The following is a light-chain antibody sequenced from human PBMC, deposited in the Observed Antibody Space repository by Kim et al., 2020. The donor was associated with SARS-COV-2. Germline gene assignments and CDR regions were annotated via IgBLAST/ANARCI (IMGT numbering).Light chain of an antibody. Sequence: RATISCKSSQSILSRDNNRNYLAWYQQKSGQPPTLLISWASTRESGVNVRFSGSGSGTDFTLTISSLHAEDVAVYYCQHYYGTPYTFGQGTKLEI. V-gene: IGKV4-1*01. CDR3: QHYYGTPYT. CDR1: QSILSRDNNRNY. J-gene: IGKJ2*01. CDR2: WAS.